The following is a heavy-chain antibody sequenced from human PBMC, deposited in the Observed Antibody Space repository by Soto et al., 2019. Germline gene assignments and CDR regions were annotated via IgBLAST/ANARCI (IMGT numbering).Heavy chain of an antibody. CDR3: ATGNWFDP. CDR1: GGSISSRGYY. J-gene: IGHJ5*02. Sequence: QLQLQESGPGLVKPSETLSLTCTVSGGSISSRGYYWGWIRQPPGKGLEWIGTIYYSGSTYYTPSLKTRVTITVETSKHQFSLKLSSVTAADTAVYYCATGNWFDPRGQGTLVTVSS. CDR2: IYYSGST. V-gene: IGHV4-39*01.